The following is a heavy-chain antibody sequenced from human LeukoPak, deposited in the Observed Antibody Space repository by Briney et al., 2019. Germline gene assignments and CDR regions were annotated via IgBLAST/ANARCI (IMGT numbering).Heavy chain of an antibody. CDR2: INHSGST. V-gene: IGHV4-34*01. CDR3: ARGPKSYRASGSYSRYFDY. D-gene: IGHD1-26*01. J-gene: IGHJ4*02. Sequence: SETLSLTCAVYGGSFSGYYWSWIRQPPGKGLEWIGEINHSGSTNYNPSLKSRVTISVDTSKNQFSLKLSSVTAADTAVYYCARGPKSYRASGSYSRYFDYWGQGTLVTVSS. CDR1: GGSFSGYY.